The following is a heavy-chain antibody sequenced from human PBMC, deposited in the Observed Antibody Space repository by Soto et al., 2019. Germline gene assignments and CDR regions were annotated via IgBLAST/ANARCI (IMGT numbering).Heavy chain of an antibody. CDR2: IYYSGST. CDR3: ASRPYYDFWSGYSQTTNWFDP. J-gene: IGHJ5*02. V-gene: IGHV4-39*01. Sequence: QLQLQESGPGLVKPSETLSLTCTVSGGSISSSSYYWGWIRQPPGKGLEWIGSIYYSGSTYYNPSLKRQVTIPVDPSKTKFSLMLSSVTAADTAVYYGASRPYYDFWSGYSQTTNWFDPGGQGTLVTVSS. CDR1: GGSISSSSYY. D-gene: IGHD3-3*01.